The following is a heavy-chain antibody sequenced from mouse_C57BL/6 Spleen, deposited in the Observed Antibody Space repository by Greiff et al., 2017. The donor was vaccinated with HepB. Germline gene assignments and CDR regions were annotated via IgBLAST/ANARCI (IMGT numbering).Heavy chain of an antibody. CDR2: IYPGDGDT. Sequence: VQLQQSGAELVKPGASVKISCKASGYAFSSYWMNWVKQRPGKGLEWIGQIYPGDGDTNYNGKFKGKATLTADKSSSTAYMQLSSLTSEDSAVYFCARDYVNYPYYFDYWGQGTTLTVSS. V-gene: IGHV1-80*01. J-gene: IGHJ2*01. D-gene: IGHD2-1*01. CDR3: ARDYVNYPYYFDY. CDR1: GYAFSSYW.